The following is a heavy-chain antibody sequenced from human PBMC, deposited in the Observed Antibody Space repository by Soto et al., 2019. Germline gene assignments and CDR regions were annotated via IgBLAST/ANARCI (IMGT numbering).Heavy chain of an antibody. J-gene: IGHJ4*02. CDR1: GYTLTELS. CDR3: ATVMHYDFLSGYYTNDY. D-gene: IGHD3-3*01. CDR2: FDPEDGET. Sequence: ASVKVSCKVSGYTLTELSMHWVRQAPGKGLEWMGGFDPEDGETIYAQKFQGRVTMTEDTSTDTAYMELSSLRSEDTAVYYCATVMHYDFLSGYYTNDYWGQETLLTVYS. V-gene: IGHV1-24*01.